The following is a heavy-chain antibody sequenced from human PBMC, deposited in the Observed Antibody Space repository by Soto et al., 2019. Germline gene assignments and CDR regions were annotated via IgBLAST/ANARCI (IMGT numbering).Heavy chain of an antibody. J-gene: IGHJ4*02. D-gene: IGHD1-7*01. CDR2: LYYGGTT. CDR3: ARDSELELPFDY. V-gene: IGHV4-59*01. CDR1: GGSISTYY. Sequence: PSETLSLTCTVSGGSISTYYWSWIRQPPGKGLEWLGGLYYGGTTNYNPSLKSRVTVSVYTSKNQFSLNLNSVTAADTALYYCARDSELELPFDYWGQGTPVTVSS.